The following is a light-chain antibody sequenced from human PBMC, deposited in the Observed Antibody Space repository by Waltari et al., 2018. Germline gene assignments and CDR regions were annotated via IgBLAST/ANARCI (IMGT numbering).Light chain of an antibody. J-gene: IGLJ1*01. CDR3: HVWHPHVDPGV. CDR2: YDR. Sequence: SYVVTQPPSVSVAPGETATITCGGDNIGTYSVHWYQQKAGQAPDLVIFYDRDRPSGIPERFSGSNSGNTATLTISRVEAGDEARYYCHVWHPHVDPGVFGTGTEVTVL. V-gene: IGLV3-21*04. CDR1: NIGTYS.